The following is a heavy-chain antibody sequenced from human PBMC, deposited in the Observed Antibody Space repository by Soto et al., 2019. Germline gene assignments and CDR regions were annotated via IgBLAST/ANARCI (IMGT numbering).Heavy chain of an antibody. D-gene: IGHD6-13*01. Sequence: GSLRLSCAASGFTVSSNYMSWVRQAPGKGLEWVSVIYSGGSTYFADSVKDRFSISRDNSKNTLHLQMNSLRAEDTAVYYCAREGMPWGQGILVTVSS. CDR1: GFTVSSNY. CDR3: AREGMP. V-gene: IGHV3-66*01. CDR2: IYSGGST. J-gene: IGHJ5*02.